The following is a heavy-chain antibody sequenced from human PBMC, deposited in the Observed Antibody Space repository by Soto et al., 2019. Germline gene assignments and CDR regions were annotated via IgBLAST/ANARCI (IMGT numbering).Heavy chain of an antibody. J-gene: IGHJ4*02. V-gene: IGHV1-3*01. D-gene: IGHD6-19*01. CDR2: INAGNGNT. CDR1: GYTFTSYA. Sequence: QVQLVQSGAEVKKPGASVKVSCKASGYTFTSYAIHWVRQAPGQRLEWMGWINAGNGNTKYSQKFHDRVTITRDTSASTAYMELSSLRSEDTAVYYCARDLGGWPDNWGQGTLVTVSS. CDR3: ARDLGGWPDN.